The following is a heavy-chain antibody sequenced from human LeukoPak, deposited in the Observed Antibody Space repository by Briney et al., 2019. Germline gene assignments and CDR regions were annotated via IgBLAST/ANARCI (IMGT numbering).Heavy chain of an antibody. V-gene: IGHV3-15*07. D-gene: IGHD4-11*01. CDR3: STLTTRGLSDS. J-gene: IGHJ4*02. CDR2: IKSKADGETI. CDR1: GFTFTNAW. Sequence: GGSLRLSCAASGFTFTNAWMNWVRQAPGKGLEWVGRIKSKADGETIDYAAPVKGRFTFSRDDSKNMLYLQMNSLKSEDTAVYYCSTLTTRGLSDSWGQGTLVTVSS.